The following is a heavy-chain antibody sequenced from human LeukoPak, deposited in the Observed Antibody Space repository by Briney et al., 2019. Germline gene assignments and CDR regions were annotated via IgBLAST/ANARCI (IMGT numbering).Heavy chain of an antibody. J-gene: IGHJ6*03. CDR2: IKQDGSEK. V-gene: IGHV3-7*03. CDR1: GFTFSSYW. D-gene: IGHD3-9*01. Sequence: GGSLRLSCAASGFTFSSYWMSWVRQAPGKGLEWVANIKQDGSEKYYVDSVKGRFTISRDNAKNSLYLQMNSLRAEDTAVYYCAKGGYYDILTGYPHYYYYYMDVWGKGTTVTVSS. CDR3: AKGGYYDILTGYPHYYYYYMDV.